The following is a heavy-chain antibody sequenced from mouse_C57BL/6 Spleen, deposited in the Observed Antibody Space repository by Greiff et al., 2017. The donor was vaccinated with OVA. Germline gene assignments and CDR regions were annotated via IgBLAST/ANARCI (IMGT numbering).Heavy chain of an antibody. J-gene: IGHJ2*01. CDR3: TRRGRTEYYGSSFYFDY. CDR1: GYTFTDYE. D-gene: IGHD1-1*01. V-gene: IGHV1-15*01. CDR2: IDPETGGT. Sequence: QVQLKQSGAELVRPGASVTLSCKASGYTFTDYEMHWVKQTPVHGLEWIGAIDPETGGTAYNQKFKGKAILTADKSSSTAYMELRSLTSEDSAVYYCTRRGRTEYYGSSFYFDYWGQGTTLTVSS.